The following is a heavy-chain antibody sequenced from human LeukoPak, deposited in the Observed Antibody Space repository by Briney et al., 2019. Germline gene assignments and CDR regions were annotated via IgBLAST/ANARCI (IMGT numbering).Heavy chain of an antibody. J-gene: IGHJ5*02. V-gene: IGHV4-39*07. CDR3: ARVGLWFGELAFDP. D-gene: IGHD3-10*01. Sequence: PSDTLSLTCTVSGGSISSSCYYWGWHRQPPGTGLEWIGSIYYSGSTYYNPSLKSRVTISVATSKNQFSLKLSSVTAADTAVYYCARVGLWFGELAFDPWGQGTLVTVSS. CDR2: IYYSGST. CDR1: GGSISSSCYY.